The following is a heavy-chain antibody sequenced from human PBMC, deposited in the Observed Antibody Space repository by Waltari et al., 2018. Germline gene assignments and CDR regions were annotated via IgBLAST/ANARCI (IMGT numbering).Heavy chain of an antibody. V-gene: IGHV4-38-2*01. D-gene: IGHD6-19*01. Sequence: QVQLQESGPGLVKPSETLSLTCAVSGYSISRGYYWGWIRQPPGKGLEWIGSIYHSGSTYYNPSLKSRGTISVDTSKNQFSLKLSSVTAADTAVYYCARRSSSVRFDPWGQGTLVTVSS. CDR1: GYSISRGYY. CDR3: ARRSSSVRFDP. CDR2: IYHSGST. J-gene: IGHJ5*02.